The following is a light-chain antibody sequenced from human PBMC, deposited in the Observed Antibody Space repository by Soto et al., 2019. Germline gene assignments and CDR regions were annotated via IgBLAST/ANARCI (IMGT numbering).Light chain of an antibody. CDR3: HHYGGSYVYS. V-gene: IGKV3-20*01. J-gene: IGKJ2*01. CDR1: QSVSSSY. CDR2: GAS. Sequence: EIVLTQSPGTLSLSPGERATLSCRASQSVSSSYLAWYQQRPGQAPRLLIYGASSRATGIPDRFSGSGSGTDFTLTISRLEPEDFAVYYCHHYGGSYVYSFGQGTKLEIK.